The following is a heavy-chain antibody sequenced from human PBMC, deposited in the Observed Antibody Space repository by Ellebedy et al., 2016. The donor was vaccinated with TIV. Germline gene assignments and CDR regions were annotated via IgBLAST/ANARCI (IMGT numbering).Heavy chain of an antibody. V-gene: IGHV4-31*03. CDR3: ARARRKNYGSGSCLYIWFDP. CDR1: GGSISSGGYY. D-gene: IGHD3-10*01. Sequence: SETLSLXXTVSGGSISSGGYYWSWIRQHPGKGLEWIGYIYYSGSTYYNPSLKSRVTISVDTSKNQFSLKLSSVTAADTAVYYCARARRKNYGSGSCLYIWFDPWGQGTLVTVSS. CDR2: IYYSGST. J-gene: IGHJ5*02.